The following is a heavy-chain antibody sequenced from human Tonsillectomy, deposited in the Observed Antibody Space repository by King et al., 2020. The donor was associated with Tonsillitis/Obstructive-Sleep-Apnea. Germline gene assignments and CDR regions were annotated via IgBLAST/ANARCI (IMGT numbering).Heavy chain of an antibody. CDR3: TTYQIVVAAAYFDY. CDR1: GFTFSDAW. D-gene: IGHD3-22*01. Sequence: VQLVESGGGLVKPGGSLRLSCAASGFTFSDAWMSWVRQAPGKGLEWVGRIKSKTHGGTTDYAAPVKGRFTISRDDSKNTVYLQMNSLKSEDTAVYYCTTYQIVVAAAYFDYWGQGTLVTVSS. CDR2: IKSKTHGGTT. J-gene: IGHJ4*02. V-gene: IGHV3-15*01.